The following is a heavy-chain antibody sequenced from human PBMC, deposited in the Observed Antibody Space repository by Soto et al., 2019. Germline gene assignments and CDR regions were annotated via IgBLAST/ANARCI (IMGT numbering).Heavy chain of an antibody. J-gene: IGHJ4*02. CDR3: AKTGISYGSGSYYFDY. V-gene: IGHV3-30*18. Sequence: GGSLRLSCTASGFSFSSYGMHWVRQAPGKGLEWVAVISYDGNNKFYSDSVKGRFTVTRDNSKNTLNLHMNSLRVEDTAVYYCAKTGISYGSGSYYFDYWGQGT. D-gene: IGHD3-10*01. CDR1: GFSFSSYG. CDR2: ISYDGNNK.